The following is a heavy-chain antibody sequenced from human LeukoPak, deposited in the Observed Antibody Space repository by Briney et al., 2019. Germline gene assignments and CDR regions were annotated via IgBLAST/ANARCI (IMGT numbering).Heavy chain of an antibody. V-gene: IGHV1-2*04. CDR1: GYTFTGYY. CDR3: ARGFLAVAGTGLDY. CDR2: INPNSGGT. Sequence: ASVKVSCKASGYTFTGYYMHWVRQAPGQGLEWMGWINPNSGGTNYAQKFQGWVTMTRDTSISTAYMELSRLRSDDTAVYYCARGFLAVAGTGLDYWGQGTLVTVSS. J-gene: IGHJ4*02. D-gene: IGHD6-19*01.